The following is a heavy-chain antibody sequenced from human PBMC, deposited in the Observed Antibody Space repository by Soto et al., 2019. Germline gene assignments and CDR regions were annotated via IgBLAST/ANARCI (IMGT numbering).Heavy chain of an antibody. CDR3: VSERNWFDP. V-gene: IGHV1-8*01. Sequence: QVQLVQSGAEVKKPGASVKVSCKASGYTFTSYDINWVRQATGQGLEWMGWMNPNSGNTVYAQRFQGRVTMTRNTYISTDYMELSRLRAEDAAVYFCVSERNWFDPWGQGTLVTVSS. CDR2: MNPNSGNT. J-gene: IGHJ5*02. CDR1: GYTFTSYD.